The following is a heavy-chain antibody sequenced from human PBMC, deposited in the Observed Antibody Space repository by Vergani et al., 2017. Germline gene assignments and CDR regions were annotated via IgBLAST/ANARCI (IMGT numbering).Heavy chain of an antibody. J-gene: IGHJ4*02. CDR2: FSFRGDT. V-gene: IGHV4-59*02. CDR1: GASVNSYY. D-gene: IGHD3-10*01. Sequence: QVKLQESGPGLVKPSETLSLTFTVSGASVNSYYWSWIPQPPGKGLAWMRYFSFRGDTLYDPSVKGRMTISLNTSSNQFSLYLTSVTAADTAVYYCARSRIYYGAGSPDYWGQGTLVTVSS. CDR3: ARSRIYYGAGSPDY.